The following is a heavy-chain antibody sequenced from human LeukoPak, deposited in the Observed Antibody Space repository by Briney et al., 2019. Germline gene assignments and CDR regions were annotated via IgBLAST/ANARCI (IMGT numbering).Heavy chain of an antibody. CDR1: GFTFSTYA. CDR2: ILYDGRNE. D-gene: IGHD4-17*01. V-gene: IGHV3-30*18. CDR3: AKRGINGDYYHY. Sequence: GRSLRLSCAASGFTFSTYAMHWVRQAPGKGLEWVALILYDGRNEYYAESVKGRFTISRDNSQNTVYLQMNSLRPGDTAVYYCAKRGINGDYYHYWGQGTLVTVSS. J-gene: IGHJ4*02.